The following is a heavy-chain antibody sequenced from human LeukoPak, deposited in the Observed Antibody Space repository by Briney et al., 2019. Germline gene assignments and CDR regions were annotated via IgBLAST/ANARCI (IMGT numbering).Heavy chain of an antibody. CDR2: INWNGGSS. J-gene: IGHJ4*02. CDR3: ARGDTQSKYRQFDS. Sequence: GGSLRLSCAASGFTFDDYGMSWVRQAPGKGLEWVSLINWNGGSSGYADSVKGRFTISRDNAKNSLYLQMNSLRAEDTGVYYCARGDTQSKYRQFDSWGQGSLVIVSS. D-gene: IGHD1-26*01. V-gene: IGHV3-20*04. CDR1: GFTFDDYG.